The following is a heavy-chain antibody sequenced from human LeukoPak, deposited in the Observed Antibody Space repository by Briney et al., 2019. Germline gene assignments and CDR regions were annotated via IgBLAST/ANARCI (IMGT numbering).Heavy chain of an antibody. CDR1: GFTFSSTW. V-gene: IGHV3-53*01. CDR2: IYSGGST. D-gene: IGHD5-18*01. Sequence: PGGSLRLSCAASGFTFSSTWMSWVRQAPGKGLEWVSVIYSGGSTYYADSVKGRFTISRDNSKNTLYLQMNSLRAEDTAVYYCARVLDTARTYYFDYWGQGTLVTVSS. CDR3: ARVLDTARTYYFDY. J-gene: IGHJ4*02.